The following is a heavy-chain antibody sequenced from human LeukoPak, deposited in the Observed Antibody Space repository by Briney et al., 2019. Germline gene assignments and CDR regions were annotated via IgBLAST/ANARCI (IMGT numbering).Heavy chain of an antibody. J-gene: IGHJ4*02. V-gene: IGHV3-23*01. CDR2: ISGSGGRT. D-gene: IGHD3-10*01. CDR1: GFTFSSYA. Sequence: PGGSLRLFCGASGFTFSSYAMSWVRQAPGKGLEWVSAISGSGGRTYYADSVKGLSTIFRDNTKNMLYLQMNSLRAEDAALYYSAKDPSGIIMVGGVIIMPDYWGQGTLVTVSS. CDR3: AKDPSGIIMVGGVIIMPDY.